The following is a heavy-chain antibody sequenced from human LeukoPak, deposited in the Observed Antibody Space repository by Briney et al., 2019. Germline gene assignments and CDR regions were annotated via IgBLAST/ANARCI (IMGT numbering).Heavy chain of an antibody. CDR2: IYTSGST. CDR1: GGSISSGSYY. Sequence: SSETLSLTCTVSGGSISSGSYYWSWIRQPAGKGLEWIGRIYTSGSTNYNPSLKSRVTISVDTSKNQFSLKLSSVTAADTAVYYCARLGRSLVGATTEVDYWGQGTLVTVSS. CDR3: ARLGRSLVGATTEVDY. J-gene: IGHJ4*02. V-gene: IGHV4-61*02. D-gene: IGHD1-26*01.